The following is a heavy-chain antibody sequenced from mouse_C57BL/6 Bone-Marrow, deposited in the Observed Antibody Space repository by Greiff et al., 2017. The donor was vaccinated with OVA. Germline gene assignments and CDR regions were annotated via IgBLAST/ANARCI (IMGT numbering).Heavy chain of an antibody. CDR2: ISSGSSTI. CDR3: ARGNWDRFAY. V-gene: IGHV5-17*01. J-gene: IGHJ3*01. CDR1: GFTFSDYG. D-gene: IGHD4-1*01. Sequence: DVHLVESGGGLVKPGGSLKLSCAASGFTFSDYGMHWVRQAPEKGLEWVAYISSGSSTIYYADTVKGRFTISRDNAKNTLFLQMTSLRSEDTAMYYCARGNWDRFAYWGQGTLVTVSA.